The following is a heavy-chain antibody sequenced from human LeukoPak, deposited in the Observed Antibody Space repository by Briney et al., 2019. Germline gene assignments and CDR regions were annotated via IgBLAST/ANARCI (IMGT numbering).Heavy chain of an antibody. CDR1: GGPFSGYY. D-gene: IGHD3-3*01. V-gene: IGHV4-34*01. CDR2: INHSGST. J-gene: IGHJ4*02. CDR3: ARSYYDFWSGLGLGKYYFDY. Sequence: RTSETLSLTCAVYGGPFSGYYWSWIRQPPGKGLEWIGEINHSGSTNYNPSLKSRVTISVDTSKNQFSLKLSSVTAADTAVYYCARSYYDFWSGLGLGKYYFDYWGQGTLVTVSS.